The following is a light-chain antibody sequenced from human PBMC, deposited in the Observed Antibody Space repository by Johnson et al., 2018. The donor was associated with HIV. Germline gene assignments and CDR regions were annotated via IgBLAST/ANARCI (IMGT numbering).Light chain of an antibody. J-gene: IGLJ1*01. V-gene: IGLV1-51*01. CDR2: DNN. CDR1: SSNIGNNY. Sequence: QSVLTQPPSVSAAPGQKVTISCSGSSSNIGNNYVSWYQHLPGAAPKLLIYDNNKRPSGIPDRFSGSKSGTSATLGITGLQTGDEADYYCGTWDNSLSAVFGTGTKVTVL. CDR3: GTWDNSLSAV.